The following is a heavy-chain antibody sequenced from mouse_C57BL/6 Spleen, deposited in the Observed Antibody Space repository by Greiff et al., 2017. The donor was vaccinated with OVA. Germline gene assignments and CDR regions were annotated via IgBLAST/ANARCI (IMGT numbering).Heavy chain of an antibody. CDR1: GFSFNTYA. D-gene: IGHD4-1*02. CDR2: IRSKSNNYAT. CDR3: VRPQLGPLSWFAY. V-gene: IGHV10-1*01. Sequence: GGGLVQPKGSLKLSCAASGFSFNTYAMNWVRQAPGKGLEWVARIRSKSNNYATYYADSVKDRFTISRDDSESMLYLQMNNLKTEDTAMYYCVRPQLGPLSWFAYWGQGTLVTVSA. J-gene: IGHJ3*01.